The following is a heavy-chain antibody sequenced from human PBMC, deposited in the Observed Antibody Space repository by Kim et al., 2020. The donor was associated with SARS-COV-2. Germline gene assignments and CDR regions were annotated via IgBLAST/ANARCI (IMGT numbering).Heavy chain of an antibody. CDR2: IIPIFGTA. Sequence: SVKVSCKASGGTFSSYAISWVRQAPGQGLEWMGGIIPIFGTANYAQKFQGRVTITADESTSTAYMELSSLRSEDTAVYYCARDRGGGPYSSHDYWGQGTLVTVSS. D-gene: IGHD6-13*01. V-gene: IGHV1-69*13. CDR3: ARDRGGGPYSSHDY. CDR1: GGTFSSYA. J-gene: IGHJ4*02.